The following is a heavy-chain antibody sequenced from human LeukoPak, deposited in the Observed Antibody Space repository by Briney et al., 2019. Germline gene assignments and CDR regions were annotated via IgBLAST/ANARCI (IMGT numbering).Heavy chain of an antibody. CDR2: IKQDGSEK. J-gene: IGHJ4*02. Sequence: PGGSLRISCAASGFTFSSYWMSWVRQAPGKGLEWVANIKQDGSEKYYVDSVKGRFTISRDNAKNSLYLQMNSLRAEDTAVYYCARDRIAGHLFFDYWGQGTLVTVSS. D-gene: IGHD6-13*01. CDR1: GFTFSSYW. CDR3: ARDRIAGHLFFDY. V-gene: IGHV3-7*01.